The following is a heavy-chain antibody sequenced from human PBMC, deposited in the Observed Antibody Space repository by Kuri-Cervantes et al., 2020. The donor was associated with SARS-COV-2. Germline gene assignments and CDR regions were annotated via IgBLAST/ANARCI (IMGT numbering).Heavy chain of an antibody. CDR1: GYSFTSYW. J-gene: IGHJ6*02. V-gene: IGHV5-51*01. CDR2: IYPGDSDT. CDR3: ARLPPNCSGGSCYDGYYYYGMDV. D-gene: IGHD2-15*01. Sequence: GGSLRLSCKGSGYSFTSYWIGWVRQMPGKGLEWMGIIYPGDSDTRCSPSFQGQVTISADKSISTAYLQWSSLKASDTAMYYCARLPPNCSGGSCYDGYYYYGMDVWGQGTTVTVSS.